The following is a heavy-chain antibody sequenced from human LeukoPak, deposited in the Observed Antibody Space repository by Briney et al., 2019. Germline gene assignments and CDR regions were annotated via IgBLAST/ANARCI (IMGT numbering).Heavy chain of an antibody. CDR1: GFTVSNNY. CDR2: IYSGGST. J-gene: IGHJ6*02. V-gene: IGHV3-66*01. D-gene: IGHD3-10*01. CDR3: ARDLGVSGSGRGMDV. Sequence: GGSLRLSCAASGFTVSNNYMSWVRQAPGKGLEWVSVIYSGGSTYYADSLKGRFIISRDTSKNTLYLQMNSLRAEDTAVYYCARDLGVSGSGRGMDVWGQGTTVTVSS.